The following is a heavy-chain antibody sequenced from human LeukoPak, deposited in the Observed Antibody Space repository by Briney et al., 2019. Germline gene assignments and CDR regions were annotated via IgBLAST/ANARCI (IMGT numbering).Heavy chain of an antibody. CDR3: ARGFIKGFDY. Sequence: GGSLRLSCAASGFTFSSYWMNWARQAPGKGLEWVSIMYTGGGTYYADSVKGRFTISRDNSKNTLYLQMNTLRAEDTAVYYCARGFIKGFDYWGQGTLVTVSS. CDR2: MYTGGGT. CDR1: GFTFSSYW. V-gene: IGHV3-53*01. D-gene: IGHD3-10*01. J-gene: IGHJ4*02.